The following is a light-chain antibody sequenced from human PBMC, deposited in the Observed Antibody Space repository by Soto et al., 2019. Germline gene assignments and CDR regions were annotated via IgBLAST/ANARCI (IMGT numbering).Light chain of an antibody. V-gene: IGKV1-8*01. CDR3: QQYCSYPWT. Sequence: AIGMTQSPASFSASTGDRATITWGASQSISSYLAWYQQKPDQAPMLLIYAASTLESGVPSRFRGSGSGTEFTLTSSCLQSEDFATYYCQQYCSYPWTFGQVTKVEIK. CDR1: QSISSY. CDR2: AAS. J-gene: IGKJ1*01.